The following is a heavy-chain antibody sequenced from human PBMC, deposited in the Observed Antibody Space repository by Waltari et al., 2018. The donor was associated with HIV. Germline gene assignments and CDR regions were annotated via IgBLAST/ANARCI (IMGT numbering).Heavy chain of an antibody. CDR1: GGSISSGSSY. CDR3: ARDDPDTNGINWFDP. D-gene: IGHD2-8*01. V-gene: IGHV4-61*02. CDR2: IYTNGST. J-gene: IGHJ5*02. Sequence: QVHLQESGPGLVKPSQTLSLPCSVSGGSISSGSSYWSWIRQPAGKGLEWLGNIYTNGSTKNNPSLKSRVTISLDTSKNQCALKLNSVTAADTAVYYCARDDPDTNGINWFDPWGQGALVTVSS.